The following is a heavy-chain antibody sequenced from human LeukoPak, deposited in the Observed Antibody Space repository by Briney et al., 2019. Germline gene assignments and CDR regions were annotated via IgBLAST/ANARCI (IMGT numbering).Heavy chain of an antibody. J-gene: IGHJ4*02. V-gene: IGHV3-23*01. CDR3: ARGGVDYYGSGTYYLMYYFDY. CDR2: ISGSGGST. CDR1: GFTVSGNY. Sequence: GGSLRLSCAVSGFTVSGNYMSWVRQAPGKGLEWVSAISGSGGSTYYADSVKSRFTISRDNSKNTLYLQMNSLRAEDTAVYYCARGGVDYYGSGTYYLMYYFDYWGQGALVTVSS. D-gene: IGHD3-10*01.